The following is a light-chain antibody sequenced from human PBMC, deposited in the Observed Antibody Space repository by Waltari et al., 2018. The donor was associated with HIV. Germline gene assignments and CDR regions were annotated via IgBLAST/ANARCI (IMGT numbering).Light chain of an antibody. Sequence: EIVMTQSTVTLSVSPGESATLSCRASQSISGNLAWYQQKPGQAPRLLNYGASTRATGIPARFSGSGSGTEFTLTISSLQSEDVAVYDCQQDNNWPRTFGQGTKLEIK. V-gene: IGKV3-15*01. CDR1: QSISGN. J-gene: IGKJ2*01. CDR3: QQDNNWPRT. CDR2: GAS.